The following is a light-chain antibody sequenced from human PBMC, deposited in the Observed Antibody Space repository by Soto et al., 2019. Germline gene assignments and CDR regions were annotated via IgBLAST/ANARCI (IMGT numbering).Light chain of an antibody. J-gene: IGKJ4*01. CDR1: ETVATN. Sequence: EVVMTQSPATLSVSPGERATLSCRASETVATNLAWYQQKPGQAPRLLISGASTRAAGISDRFRGSGSGTEFTLTISSLRSEDSAIYYCQQYNNWPPITFGGGTKVDIK. CDR3: QQYNNWPPIT. CDR2: GAS. V-gene: IGKV3-15*01.